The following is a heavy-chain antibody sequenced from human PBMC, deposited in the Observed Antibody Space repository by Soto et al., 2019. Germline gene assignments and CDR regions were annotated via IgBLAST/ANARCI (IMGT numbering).Heavy chain of an antibody. Sequence: GGSLRLSCTASGFTFSAFALHWVRQAPGKGLEWVAVIWPDGNDKYYADSVKGRFTISSDNSKNTLYLQMNSLRAEDTALYYCARRAFGSSRSFDIWGQGTMVTV. CDR2: IWPDGNDK. CDR3: ARRAFGSSRSFDI. D-gene: IGHD6-6*01. CDR1: GFTFSAFA. V-gene: IGHV3-33*01. J-gene: IGHJ3*02.